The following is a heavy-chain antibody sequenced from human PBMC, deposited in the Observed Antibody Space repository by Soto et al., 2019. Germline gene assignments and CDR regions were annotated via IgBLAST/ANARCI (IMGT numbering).Heavy chain of an antibody. CDR1: GFTFSSNG. J-gene: IGHJ4*02. V-gene: IGHV3-30*18. CDR2: MSNDGSHT. D-gene: IGHD2-15*01. Sequence: QVQLVESGGGVVQPGRSLRHSCAASGFTFSSNGMHWVRQAPGKGLEWVAVMSNDGSHTSYADSAKGRFTISRDNSKNTLYLQMHSLRAEDSGIYYCTKGCSSSSNCYIFDYWGQGALVTVSS. CDR3: TKGCSSSSNCYIFDY.